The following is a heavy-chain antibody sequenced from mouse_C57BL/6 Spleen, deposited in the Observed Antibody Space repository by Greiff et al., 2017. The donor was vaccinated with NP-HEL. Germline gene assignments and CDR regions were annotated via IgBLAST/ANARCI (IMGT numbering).Heavy chain of an antibody. CDR3: ARAYGILYYYAKDD. J-gene: IGHJ4*01. CDR1: GYTFTSYW. D-gene: IGHD2-1*01. CDR2: IDPSDSYT. V-gene: IGHV1-59*01. Sequence: QVQLQQSGAELVRPGTSVKLSCKASGYTFTSYWMHWVNQSPGQGLEWIGVIDPSDSYTNYNHKFKGKSTLTVDTSSSTAYMQLSSLTSEDSAVYYCARAYGILYYYAKDDWGKGTSVTVSS.